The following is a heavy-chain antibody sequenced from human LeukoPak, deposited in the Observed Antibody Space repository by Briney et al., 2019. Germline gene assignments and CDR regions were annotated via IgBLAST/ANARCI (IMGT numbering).Heavy chain of an antibody. CDR1: GGTFSSYA. Sequence: GSSVKVSCKASGGTFSSYAISWVRQAPGQGLEWMGRIIPIFGTANYAQKFQGRVTITTDESTSIAYMELSSLRSEDTAVYYCAREYSNWGANYYYYYMDVWGKGTTVTVSS. CDR2: IIPIFGTA. V-gene: IGHV1-69*05. CDR3: AREYSNWGANYYYYYMDV. D-gene: IGHD4-11*01. J-gene: IGHJ6*03.